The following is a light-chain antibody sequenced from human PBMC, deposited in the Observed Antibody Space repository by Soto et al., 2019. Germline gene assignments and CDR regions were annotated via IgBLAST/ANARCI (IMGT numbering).Light chain of an antibody. CDR1: SSDVGGYNY. Sequence: QSAVTQPASVSGSPGQSITISCTGTSSDVGGYNYVSWYQQHPGKAPKLMIFEVSNRPSGVSNRFSGSKSGNTASLTISGLQAEDEADYYCSSYTSSSTYVFGTGTQLTVL. CDR3: SSYTSSSTYV. J-gene: IGLJ1*01. CDR2: EVS. V-gene: IGLV2-14*01.